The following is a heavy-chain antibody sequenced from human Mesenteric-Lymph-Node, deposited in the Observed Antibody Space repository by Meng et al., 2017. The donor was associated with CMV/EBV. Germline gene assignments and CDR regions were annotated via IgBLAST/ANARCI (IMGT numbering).Heavy chain of an antibody. Sequence: SVKVSCKASGDAFNNFVINWVRQAPGQGLEWMGGIIPVLGTSNHAQKFQGRVTITADKSASTAYMELSSLRSEDTAVYYCARGPPKEPGFDYWGQGTLVTVSS. CDR3: ARGPPKEPGFDY. D-gene: IGHD1-14*01. CDR2: IIPVLGTS. J-gene: IGHJ4*02. V-gene: IGHV1-69*10. CDR1: GDAFNNFV.